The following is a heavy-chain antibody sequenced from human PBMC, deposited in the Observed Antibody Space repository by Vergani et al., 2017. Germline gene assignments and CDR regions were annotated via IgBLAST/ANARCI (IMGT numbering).Heavy chain of an antibody. CDR2: IYTSGST. V-gene: IGHV4-61*02. J-gene: IGHJ4*02. Sequence: QVQLQESGPGLVKPSQTLSLTCTVSGGSISSGSYYWSWIRQPAGKGLEWIGRIYTSGSTNYNPSLKSRVTISVDTSKNQFSLKLSSVTAADTAVYYCARTLTSRLRYFDWLYLFDYWGQGTLVTVSS. D-gene: IGHD3-9*01. CDR3: ARTLTSRLRYFDWLYLFDY. CDR1: GGSISSGSYY.